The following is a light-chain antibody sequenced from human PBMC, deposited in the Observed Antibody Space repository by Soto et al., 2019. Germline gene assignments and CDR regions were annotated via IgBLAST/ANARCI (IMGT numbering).Light chain of an antibody. CDR2: AAS. V-gene: IGKV3-20*01. J-gene: IGKJ5*01. CDR3: QQYGYSPIT. CDR1: QSVSSSH. Sequence: IVFTESRCTLSLSPVERATLSCSASQSVSSSHLAWYQHKPGQAPRLLIYAASSRATGSPDRFSGGGSGTDFTLTISRLEPEDFAVYYCQQYGYSPITFGQGTLLEIK.